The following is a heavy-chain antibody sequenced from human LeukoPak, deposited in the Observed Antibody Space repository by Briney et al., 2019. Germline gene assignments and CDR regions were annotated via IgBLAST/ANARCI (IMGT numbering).Heavy chain of an antibody. V-gene: IGHV3-30*02. D-gene: IGHD3-22*01. CDR2: IRYDGSNK. J-gene: IGHJ4*02. Sequence: GGSLRLSCAASGFSFSSYGMHWVRQAPGKGLEWVAFIRYDGSNKYYADSVKGRFTISRDNSKNTLYLQMNSLRAEDTAVYYCAKGITYYYDSSGFYFDYWGQGTLVTVSS. CDR1: GFSFSSYG. CDR3: AKGITYYYDSSGFYFDY.